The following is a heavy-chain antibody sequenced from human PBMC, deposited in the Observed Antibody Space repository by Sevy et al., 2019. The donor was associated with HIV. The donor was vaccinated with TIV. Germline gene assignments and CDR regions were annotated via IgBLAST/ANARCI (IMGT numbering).Heavy chain of an antibody. D-gene: IGHD3-22*01. CDR1: GFIFSNYN. V-gene: IGHV3-21*01. CDR2: ISSSSSDI. Sequence: GGSLRLSCAASGFIFSNYNMNWVRQAPGKGLEWVSSISSSSSDIYYADSVKGRFTISRDNAKNSLYLQMNSLRAEDTAVYYCAGENYYDSEGYRFDYWAQGTLVTVSS. CDR3: AGENYYDSEGYRFDY. J-gene: IGHJ4*02.